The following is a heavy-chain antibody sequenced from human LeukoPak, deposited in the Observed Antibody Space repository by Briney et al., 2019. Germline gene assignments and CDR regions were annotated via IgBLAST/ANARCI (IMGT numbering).Heavy chain of an antibody. V-gene: IGHV4-59*11. CDR1: GGSISSHY. Sequence: PSETLSLTCTVSGGSISSHYWSWIRQPPGKGLEWIGYIYYSGSTNYNPSLKSRVTISVDTSKNQFSLKLSSVTAADTAVYYCARVSRSSSWGYYYMDVWGKGTTVTVSS. CDR3: ARVSRSSSWGYYYMDV. CDR2: IYYSGST. D-gene: IGHD6-6*01. J-gene: IGHJ6*03.